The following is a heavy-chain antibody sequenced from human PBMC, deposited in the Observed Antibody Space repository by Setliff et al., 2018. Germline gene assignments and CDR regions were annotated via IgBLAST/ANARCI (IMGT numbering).Heavy chain of an antibody. CDR2: IIPKTGNT. J-gene: IGHJ4*02. V-gene: IGHV1-18*01. D-gene: IGHD3-22*01. Sequence: GASVKVSCKASGYTFTNYGITWVRLAPGQGLEWMGWIIPKTGNTNYAHKLQGRVTMTTDTSTGTAYMDLRSLRSDDTAVYYCARDAHDYDSSENPIVDYWGQGTLVTVSS. CDR1: GYTFTNYG. CDR3: ARDAHDYDSSENPIVDY.